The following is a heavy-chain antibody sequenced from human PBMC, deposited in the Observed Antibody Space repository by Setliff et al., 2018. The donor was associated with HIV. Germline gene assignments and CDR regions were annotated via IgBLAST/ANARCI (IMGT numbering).Heavy chain of an antibody. CDR1: GGSVSSPSYY. CDR3: ATCRHRPSNWFDP. Sequence: PSETLSLTCAASGGSVSSPSYYWGWIRQPPGKGLEWIGSVYNSGITFKNPSLKSRVSISVDRSGNQFSLRLTSVTAADTAVYYCATCRHRPSNWFDPWGQGTVVTVSS. CDR2: VYNSGIT. V-gene: IGHV4-39*07. J-gene: IGHJ5*02.